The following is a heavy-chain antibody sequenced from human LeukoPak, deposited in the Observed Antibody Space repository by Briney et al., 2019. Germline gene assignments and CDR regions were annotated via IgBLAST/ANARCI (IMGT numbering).Heavy chain of an antibody. J-gene: IGHJ4*02. CDR1: GFTVSSNS. Sequence: GGSLRLSCTVSGFTVSSNSMSWVRQAPGKGLEWVSFIYSDNTHYSDSVKGRFTISRDNSKNTLYLQMNSLRAEDTAVYYCARAPYYYDSSGYYSLGFVDYWGQGTLVTVSS. D-gene: IGHD3-22*01. CDR2: IYSDNT. CDR3: ARAPYYYDSSGYYSLGFVDY. V-gene: IGHV3-53*01.